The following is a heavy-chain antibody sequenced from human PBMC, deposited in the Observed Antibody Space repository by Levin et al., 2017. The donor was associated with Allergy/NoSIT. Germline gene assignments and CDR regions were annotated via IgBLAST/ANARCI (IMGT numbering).Heavy chain of an antibody. D-gene: IGHD5-12*01. Sequence: GGSLRLSCAPSGFTFDRYAMIWVRQAPGKGLECVSAISESGDRTYYADSVKGRFTISRDTSKNTLYLQMNSLRAEDTAIYDCAKDISRGYSGYGGDYWGQGTLVTVSS. CDR3: AKDISRGYSGYGGDY. CDR1: GFTFDRYA. CDR2: ISESGDRT. J-gene: IGHJ4*02. V-gene: IGHV3-23*01.